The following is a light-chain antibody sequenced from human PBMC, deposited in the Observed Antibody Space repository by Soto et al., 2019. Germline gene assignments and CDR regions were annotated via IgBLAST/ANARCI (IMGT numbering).Light chain of an antibody. V-gene: IGKV1-5*01. Sequence: DIQMTQSPSALSASVGDRVTITCRTSQSINIWLAWYQQKPGKAPKLLIYDAATLESGVPSRFSGGGSGTEFTLTISSLEPEDFAVYYCQQRSNWPITFGQGTRLEIK. CDR1: QSINIW. J-gene: IGKJ5*01. CDR3: QQRSNWPIT. CDR2: DAA.